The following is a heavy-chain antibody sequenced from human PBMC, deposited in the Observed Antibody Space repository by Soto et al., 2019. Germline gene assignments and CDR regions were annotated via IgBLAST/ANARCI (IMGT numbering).Heavy chain of an antibody. CDR2: IKQDGSEK. V-gene: IGHV3-7*05. CDR1: GFTFSSYW. J-gene: IGHJ4*02. CDR3: ARDYFRLVSSGIFDY. D-gene: IGHD6-19*01. Sequence: GGSLRLSCAASGFTFSSYWMSWVRQAPGKGLEWVANIKQDGSEKYYVDSVKGRFTISRDNGKNSLYLQMNSLRAEDTAVYYCARDYFRLVSSGIFDYWGQGTLVTVSS.